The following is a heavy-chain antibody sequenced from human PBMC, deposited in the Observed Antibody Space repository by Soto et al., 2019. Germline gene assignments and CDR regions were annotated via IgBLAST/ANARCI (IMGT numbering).Heavy chain of an antibody. Sequence: GGSLRLSCAASGFTFSRSSISFVRQAPGKGLEWVSSISSTLGSAYYADSVKGRFTISRDNSKSMVYLQMNGLRAEDTAVYLCAKDGYSSGRQYYFDYWGQGTLVTVSS. CDR3: AKDGYSSGRQYYFDY. V-gene: IGHV3-23*01. CDR2: ISSTLGSA. D-gene: IGHD6-19*01. CDR1: GFTFSRSS. J-gene: IGHJ4*02.